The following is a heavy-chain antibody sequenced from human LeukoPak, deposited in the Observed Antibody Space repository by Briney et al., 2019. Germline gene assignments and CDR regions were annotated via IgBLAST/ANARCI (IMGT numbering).Heavy chain of an antibody. CDR1: GFTFSSYS. J-gene: IGHJ5*02. CDR2: ISSSSSTI. D-gene: IGHD1-26*01. Sequence: GGSLRLSCAASGFTFSSYSMNWVRQAPGKGLEWVSYISSSSSTIYYADSVKGRFITSRDNAKNSLYLQMNSLRDEDTAVYYCARSAGGSYYDWFDPWGQGTLVTVSS. CDR3: ARSAGGSYYDWFDP. V-gene: IGHV3-48*02.